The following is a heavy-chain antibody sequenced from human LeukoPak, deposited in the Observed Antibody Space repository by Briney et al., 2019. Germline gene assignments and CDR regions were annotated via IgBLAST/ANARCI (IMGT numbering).Heavy chain of an antibody. V-gene: IGHV4-59*08. Sequence: SETLSLTCTVSGVSISSYYWSWIRQPPGKGLEWIGYIYYSGSTNYNPSLKSRVTISVDTSKNQFSLKLSSVTAADTAVYYCARVDFGALVDPWGQGTLVTVSS. D-gene: IGHD5-12*01. J-gene: IGHJ5*02. CDR1: GVSISSYY. CDR3: ARVDFGALVDP. CDR2: IYYSGST.